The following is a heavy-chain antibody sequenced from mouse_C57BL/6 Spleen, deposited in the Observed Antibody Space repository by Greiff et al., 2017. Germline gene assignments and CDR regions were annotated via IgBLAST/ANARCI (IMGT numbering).Heavy chain of an antibody. Sequence: EVKLVESGPGLVKPSQSLSLTCSVTGYSITSGYCWNWIRQFPGNKLEWMGYISYDGSNNYNPSLKNRISITRDTSKNQFFLKLNSVTTEDTATYYCAPYSYDYDEAWFAYWGQGTLVTVSA. D-gene: IGHD2-4*01. V-gene: IGHV3-6*01. CDR3: APYSYDYDEAWFAY. CDR1: GYSITSGYC. CDR2: ISYDGSN. J-gene: IGHJ3*01.